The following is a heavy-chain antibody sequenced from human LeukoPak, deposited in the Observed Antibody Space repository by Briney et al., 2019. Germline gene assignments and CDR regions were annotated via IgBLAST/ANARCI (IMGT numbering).Heavy chain of an antibody. D-gene: IGHD2-2*02. V-gene: IGHV1-2*02. CDR1: GYTFTGYY. CDR3: ARDGGPRCSSTSCYTSVVYYYYGMDV. J-gene: IGHJ6*02. CDR2: INPNSGGT. Sequence: ASVKVSCKASGYTFTGYYMHWVRQAPGQGLEWMGWINPNSGGTNYAQKFQGRVTMTRDTSISTAYMELSRLRSDDTAVYYCARDGGPRCSSTSCYTSVVYYYYGMDVWGQGTTVTVSS.